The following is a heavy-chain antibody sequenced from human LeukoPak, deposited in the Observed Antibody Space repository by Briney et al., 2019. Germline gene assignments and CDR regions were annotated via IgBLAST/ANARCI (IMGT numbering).Heavy chain of an antibody. V-gene: IGHV3-48*01. J-gene: IGHJ4*02. D-gene: IGHD4-17*01. CDR1: GFTFSSYS. CDR3: ARDRLHYGEYEKTLDY. Sequence: GGSLRLSCAASGFTFSSYSMTWVRQAPGKGLEWVSYITYSSSTIYYADSVKSRFTISRDNAKNSLYLQMNSLRVDDTAVYYCARDRLHYGEYEKTLDYWGQGTLVTVSS. CDR2: ITYSSSTI.